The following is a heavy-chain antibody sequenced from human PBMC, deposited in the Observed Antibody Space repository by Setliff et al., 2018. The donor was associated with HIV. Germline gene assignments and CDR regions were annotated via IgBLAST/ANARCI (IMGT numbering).Heavy chain of an antibody. V-gene: IGHV4-59*11. J-gene: IGHJ4*02. CDR1: GGSISSHY. Sequence: SSETLSLTCTVSGGSISSHYWSWIRQPPGKGLEWIGSIYYSGSTNYNPSLKSRVTISVDTSKNQFSLKLSSVTAADTAVYYCARDRVGLLSYWGQGTLVTVSS. D-gene: IGHD1-26*01. CDR2: IYYSGST. CDR3: ARDRVGLLSY.